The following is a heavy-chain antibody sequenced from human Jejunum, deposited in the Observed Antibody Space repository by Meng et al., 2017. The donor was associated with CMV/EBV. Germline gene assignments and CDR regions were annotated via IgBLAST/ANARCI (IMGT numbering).Heavy chain of an antibody. CDR3: ARGRGYFYGMDV. CDR2: IYSDGST. CDR1: GFPVTISY. V-gene: IGHV3-53*01. Sequence: AAAGFPVTISYKNWVRQAPGKGLEWVSVIYSDGSTYYADSVKGRFSISRDNSKNTLYLQMNSLRAEDTAVYYCARGRGYFYGMDVWGQGTTVTVSS. J-gene: IGHJ6*02.